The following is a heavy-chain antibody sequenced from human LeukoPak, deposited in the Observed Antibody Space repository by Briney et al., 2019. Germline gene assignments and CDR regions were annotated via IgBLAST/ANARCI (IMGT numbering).Heavy chain of an antibody. CDR1: GGSISSYY. CDR3: ASMTAVAGLFDH. Sequence: SETLSLTCTVSGGSISSYYWSWIRQPPGKGLEWIGYIYYSGSTNYNPSLKSRVTMSVDTSKNQFSLKLSSVTAADTAVYYCASMTAVAGLFDHWGQGTLVTVSS. V-gene: IGHV4-59*12. D-gene: IGHD6-19*01. CDR2: IYYSGST. J-gene: IGHJ4*02.